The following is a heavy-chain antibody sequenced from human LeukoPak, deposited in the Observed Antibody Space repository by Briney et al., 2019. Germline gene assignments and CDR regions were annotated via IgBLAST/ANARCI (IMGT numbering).Heavy chain of an antibody. CDR2: ISSSSSTI. CDR3: ARDPKIVVTWYFDL. CDR1: GFTFSSYS. J-gene: IGHJ2*01. Sequence: GGSLRLSCAASGFTFSSYSMNWVRQAPGQGLEWVSYISSSSSTIYYADSVKGRFTISRDNSKNSLYLQMNSLRAEDTAVYYCARDPKIVVTWYFDLWGRGTLVTVSS. D-gene: IGHD3-22*01. V-gene: IGHV3-48*01.